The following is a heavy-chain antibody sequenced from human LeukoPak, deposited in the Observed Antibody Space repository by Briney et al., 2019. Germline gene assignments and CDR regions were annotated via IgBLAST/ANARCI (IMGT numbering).Heavy chain of an antibody. CDR3: ARFHVRRDTICGVSYYYYYMDI. D-gene: IGHD3-3*01. CDR2: MNTNSGNT. Sequence: SVKVSCKASGYTFTSYDINWVRQATGQGLEWMGWMNTNSGNTGYAQRFQGRVTMTRNTSISTAYMELSSLRSEDTAVYYCARFHVRRDTICGVSYYYYYMDIWGKGTTVTVSS. CDR1: GYTFTSYD. V-gene: IGHV1-8*01. J-gene: IGHJ6*03.